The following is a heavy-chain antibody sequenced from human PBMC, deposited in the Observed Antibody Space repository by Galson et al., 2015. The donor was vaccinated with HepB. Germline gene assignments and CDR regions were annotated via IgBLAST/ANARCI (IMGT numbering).Heavy chain of an antibody. D-gene: IGHD2-2*01. CDR1: GLTFTDHG. J-gene: IGHJ4*02. CDR3: ARDDCSTTSCLAY. Sequence: SLRLSCAASGLTFTDHGMLWVRQAPGKGLEWVATIWYDGSKKYYKDSVKGRFIISRGNSRNTVYLQMNSLRAEDTAVYYCARDDCSTTSCLAYWGQGVLVTVSS. V-gene: IGHV3-33*08. CDR2: IWYDGSKK.